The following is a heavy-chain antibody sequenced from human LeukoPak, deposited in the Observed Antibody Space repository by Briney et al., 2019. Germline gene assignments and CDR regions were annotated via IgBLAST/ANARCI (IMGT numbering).Heavy chain of an antibody. J-gene: IGHJ4*02. CDR3: ARGSGSGWYGEPDY. D-gene: IGHD6-19*01. CDR1: GGTFSSYA. V-gene: IGHV1-69*05. Sequence: SVTVSCTASGGTFSSYAISWVRQAPGQGLEWMGGIIPIFGTANYAQKFQGRVTMTTDTSTSTAYMELRSLRSDDTAVYYCARGSGSGWYGEPDYWGQGTLVTVSS. CDR2: IIPIFGTA.